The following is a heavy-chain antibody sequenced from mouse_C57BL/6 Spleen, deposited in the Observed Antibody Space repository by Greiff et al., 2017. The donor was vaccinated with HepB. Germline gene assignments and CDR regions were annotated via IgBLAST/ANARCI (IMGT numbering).Heavy chain of an antibody. J-gene: IGHJ1*03. CDR2: IYPGSGNT. CDR1: GYTFTDYY. CDR3: ARFYDGYPYWYFDV. Sequence: QVQLQQSGAELVRPGASVKLSCKASGYTFTDYYINWVKQRPGQGLEWIARIYPGSGNTYYNEKFKGKATLTAEKSSSTAYMQLSSLTSEDSAVYFCARFYDGYPYWYFDVWGTGTTVTVSS. V-gene: IGHV1-76*01. D-gene: IGHD2-3*01.